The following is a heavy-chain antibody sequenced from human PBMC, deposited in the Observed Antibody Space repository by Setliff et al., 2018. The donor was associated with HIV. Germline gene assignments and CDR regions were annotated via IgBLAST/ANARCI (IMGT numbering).Heavy chain of an antibody. CDR1: GYTFTSYY. CDR3: AQGAIRDSGSHITTR. V-gene: IGHV1-2*02. CDR2: INPNSGGT. Sequence: ASVKVSCKASGYTFTSYYIHWVRQAPGQGLEWMGVINPNSGGTKFAQKFQGRVTMTRDTSISTAYIELSRLRSDDTAVYYCAQGAIRDSGSHITTRWGQGTLVTVSS. D-gene: IGHD3-10*01. J-gene: IGHJ4*02.